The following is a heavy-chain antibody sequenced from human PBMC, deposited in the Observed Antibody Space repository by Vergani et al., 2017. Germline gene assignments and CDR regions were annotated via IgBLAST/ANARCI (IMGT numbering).Heavy chain of an antibody. CDR2: IKQDGSEK. CDR1: GFTFSSYW. D-gene: IGHD3-22*01. V-gene: IGHV3-7*01. J-gene: IGHJ6*02. CDR3: AREGGSSGDGPPYYYYGMDV. Sequence: EVQLLESGGDLVQPGGSLRLSCAASGFTFSSYWMSWVRQAPGKGLEWVANIKQDGSEKYYVDSVKGRFTISRDNAKNSLYLQMNSLRAEDTAVYYCAREGGSSGDGPPYYYYGMDVWGQGTTVTVSS.